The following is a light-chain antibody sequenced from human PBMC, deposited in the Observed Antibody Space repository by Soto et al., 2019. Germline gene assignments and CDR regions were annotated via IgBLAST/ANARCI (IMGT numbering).Light chain of an antibody. J-gene: IGKJ1*01. CDR2: AAS. Sequence: DIHITQSPSSMSASLGDRVTITLRESQDIRNYLDWFQQKAGKVPERLIYAASTLQSGVPSRFSGSGSGTEFTLIISSLQPEDFATYYCLQHSSPQRTFGQGTKVDI. CDR1: QDIRNY. CDR3: LQHSSPQRT. V-gene: IGKV1-17*03.